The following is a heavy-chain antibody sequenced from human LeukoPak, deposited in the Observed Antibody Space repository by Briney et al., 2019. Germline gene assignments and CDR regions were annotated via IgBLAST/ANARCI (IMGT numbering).Heavy chain of an antibody. J-gene: IGHJ5*02. Sequence: SETLSLTCTVSGGSISSYYWSWIRQPPGKGLEWIGYIYYSGSTNYNPSLKSRVTISVDTSKNQFSLKLGSVTAADTAVYYCARHGENSSSWYENWFDPWGQGTLVTVS. D-gene: IGHD6-13*01. CDR2: IYYSGST. CDR3: ARHGENSSSWYENWFDP. CDR1: GGSISSYY. V-gene: IGHV4-59*08.